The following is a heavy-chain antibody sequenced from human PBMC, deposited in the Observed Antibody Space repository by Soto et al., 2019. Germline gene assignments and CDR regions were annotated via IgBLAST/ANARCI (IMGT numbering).Heavy chain of an antibody. D-gene: IGHD3-22*01. CDR1: GGSVSSGSYY. CDR2: IYYSGST. Sequence: QVQLQESGPGLVKPSETLSLTCTVSGGSVSSGSYYWSWIRQPPGKGLEWIGYIYYSGSTNYNPSLKSRVTISVDTSKNQFSLKLSSGTAADTAVYYCAREYYYDSSGYYSYFDYWGQGTLVTVSS. V-gene: IGHV4-61*01. J-gene: IGHJ4*02. CDR3: AREYYYDSSGYYSYFDY.